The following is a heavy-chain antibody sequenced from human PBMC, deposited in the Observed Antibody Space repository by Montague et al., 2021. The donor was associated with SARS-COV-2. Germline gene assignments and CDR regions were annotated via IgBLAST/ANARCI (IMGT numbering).Heavy chain of an antibody. D-gene: IGHD3-22*01. V-gene: IGHV4-34*01. CDR3: ARGTKRVFTYDNDSGGYESDY. J-gene: IGHJ4*02. CDR2: INHSGST. Sequence: SETLSLTCAVYGGSFSGYYWSWIRQPPGKGLEWIVEINHSGSTKYNPSLKSRVTISVDTSKNQFSLKRSSVSVADTAVYYCARGTKRVFTYDNDSGGYESDYWGQGTLVTVSS. CDR1: GGSFSGYY.